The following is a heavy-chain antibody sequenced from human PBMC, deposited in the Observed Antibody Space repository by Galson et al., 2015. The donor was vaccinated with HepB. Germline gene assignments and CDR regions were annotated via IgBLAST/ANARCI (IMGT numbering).Heavy chain of an antibody. CDR3: ATANGDPQGAFDI. CDR2: VDPEDGET. CDR1: GYTFTDYY. Sequence: VKVSCKVSGYTFTDYYMHWVQQAPGKGLEWMGLVDPEDGETIYAEKFQGRVTITADTSTDTAYMELSSLRSEDTAVYYCATANGDPQGAFDIWGQGTMVTVSS. D-gene: IGHD4-17*01. J-gene: IGHJ3*02. V-gene: IGHV1-69-2*01.